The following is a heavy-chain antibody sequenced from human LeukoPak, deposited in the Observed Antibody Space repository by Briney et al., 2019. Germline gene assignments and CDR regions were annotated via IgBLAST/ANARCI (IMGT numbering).Heavy chain of an antibody. D-gene: IGHD1-26*01. V-gene: IGHV3-23*01. CDR1: GFTFSIYA. J-gene: IGHJ4*02. Sequence: GGSLRLSCAASGFTFSIYAMSWVRQAPGKGLEWVSAISGSGGSTYYADSVKGRLTISRDNSKNTLYLQMNSLRAEDTAVYYCAKGLSTPIGSHLYSGSYPLYFDYWGQGTLVTVSS. CDR2: ISGSGGST. CDR3: AKGLSTPIGSHLYSGSYPLYFDY.